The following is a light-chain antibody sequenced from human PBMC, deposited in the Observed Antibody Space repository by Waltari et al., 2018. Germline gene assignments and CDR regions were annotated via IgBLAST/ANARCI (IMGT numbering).Light chain of an antibody. J-gene: IGKJ2*01. CDR1: QSIASS. V-gene: IGKV3-11*01. CDR2: DAS. CDR3: QQRSTWPPSVT. Sequence: EIVLTQSPATLSLSPGDRATVPCRASQSIASSLGWYQHKPGQPPRLLIYDASIRATGIPARFSGSGSGTDFTLTITSLEPEDFAVYYCQQRSTWPPSVTFGQGTKLEI.